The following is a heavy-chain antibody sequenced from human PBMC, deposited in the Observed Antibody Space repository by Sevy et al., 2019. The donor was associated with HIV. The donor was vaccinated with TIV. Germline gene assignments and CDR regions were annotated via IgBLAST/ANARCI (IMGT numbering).Heavy chain of an antibody. D-gene: IGHD2-8*01. CDR1: GFTPSTYG. J-gene: IGHJ4*02. CDR3: ARDPRMYGDYLLAYFDY. CDR2: IGYDGNNK. Sequence: GGSLRLSCAGSGFTPSTYGMHWVRQAPGKGLEWVAVIGYDGNNKYYADSVKGRFTISRDNSKNTLVLQMDSLRAEDTAVYYCARDPRMYGDYLLAYFDYWGQGALVTVSS. V-gene: IGHV3-33*01.